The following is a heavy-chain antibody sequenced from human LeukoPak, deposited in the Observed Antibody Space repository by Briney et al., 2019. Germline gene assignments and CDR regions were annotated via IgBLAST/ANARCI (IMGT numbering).Heavy chain of an antibody. CDR2: IYYSGST. CDR3: ARERGGRNLDAFDI. CDR1: GGSISSGAYY. J-gene: IGHJ3*02. Sequence: SQTLSLTCTVSGGSISSGAYYWSWIRQHPGKGLEWIGYIYYSGSTYYNPSLKSRVTISVDTSKNQFSLKLSSVTAADTAVYYCARERGGRNLDAFDIWGQGTMVTVSS. D-gene: IGHD2-15*01. V-gene: IGHV4-31*03.